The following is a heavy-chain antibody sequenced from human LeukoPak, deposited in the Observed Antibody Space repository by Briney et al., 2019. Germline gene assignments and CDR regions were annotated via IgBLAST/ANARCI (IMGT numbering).Heavy chain of an antibody. D-gene: IGHD6-13*01. V-gene: IGHV3-23*01. J-gene: IGHJ4*02. CDR2: ISGSGGSS. CDR1: GFTFNNYA. CDR3: AKGYSSSWFYNYFDY. Sequence: PGGSLRLSCAASGFTFNNYAMSWVRQGPGEGLEWVSTISGSGGSSYYADSVKGRFTISRDNSENTLYLQMNSLRAEDTAVYYCAKGYSSSWFYNYFDYWGQGTLVTASA.